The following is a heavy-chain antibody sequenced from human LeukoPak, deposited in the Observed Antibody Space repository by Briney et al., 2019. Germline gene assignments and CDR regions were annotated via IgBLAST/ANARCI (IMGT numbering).Heavy chain of an antibody. CDR1: GYTFTSYG. CDR2: ISAYNGNT. Sequence: GASVTVSFTASGYTFTSYGISWVRQAPGQGLEWMGWISAYNGNTNYAQKLQGRVTMTTDTSTSTAYMELRSLRSDDTAVYYCARVGVVDIVATIKVPSITFDYWGQGTLVTVSS. V-gene: IGHV1-18*01. CDR3: ARVGVVDIVATIKVPSITFDY. D-gene: IGHD5-12*01. J-gene: IGHJ4*02.